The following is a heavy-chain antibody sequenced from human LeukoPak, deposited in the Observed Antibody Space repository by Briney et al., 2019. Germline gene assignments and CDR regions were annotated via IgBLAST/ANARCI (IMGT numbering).Heavy chain of an antibody. V-gene: IGHV3-15*01. Sequence: PGGSLRLSCVASEFTFRSAWMNWVRQAPGRGLEWVGRIKSKTDGGTTDYAAPVKGRFTISRDDSKTTLYLQMNSLQTEDTAVYYCTTDQVVRGVTNDYWGQGTLVTVSS. CDR2: IKSKTDGGTT. CDR3: TTDQVVRGVTNDY. D-gene: IGHD3-10*01. J-gene: IGHJ4*02. CDR1: EFTFRSAW.